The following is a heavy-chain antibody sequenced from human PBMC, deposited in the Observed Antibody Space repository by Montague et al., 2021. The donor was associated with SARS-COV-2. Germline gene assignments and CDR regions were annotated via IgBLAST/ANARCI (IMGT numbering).Heavy chain of an antibody. D-gene: IGHD6-13*01. Sequence: TIYYAGSVKGRFTISRDNAKNSLYLQMNSLRAEDTAVYYCARGIVGTSWYETLDYLGQGTWSTSPQ. J-gene: IGHJ4*02. V-gene: IGHV3-11*01. CDR2: TI. CDR3: ARGIVGTSWYETLDY.